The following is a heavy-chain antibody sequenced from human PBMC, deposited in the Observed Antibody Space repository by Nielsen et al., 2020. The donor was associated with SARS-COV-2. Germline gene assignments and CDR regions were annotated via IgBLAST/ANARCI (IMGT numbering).Heavy chain of an antibody. J-gene: IGHJ2*01. CDR2: VSYSGRT. V-gene: IGHV4-59*08. CDR1: GGSISTYY. CDR3: ARQRGRGWYFDL. D-gene: IGHD3-16*01. Sequence: ETLSLTCPVSGGSISTYYWSWIRQSPGKGVEWIAQVSYSGRTDYNPSLSLERRVTISVDTSKNQVSLQLSSVAAADTALYYCARQRGRGWYFDLWGRGTLVTVSS.